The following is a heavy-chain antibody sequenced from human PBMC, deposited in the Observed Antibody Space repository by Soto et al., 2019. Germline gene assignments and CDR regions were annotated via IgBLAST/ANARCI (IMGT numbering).Heavy chain of an antibody. CDR2: IYHTGTT. CDR1: GGSISTSDYS. V-gene: IGHV4-30-2*01. J-gene: IGHJ6*02. D-gene: IGHD3-3*01. CDR3: VRERTIFGVAPGGGVDV. Sequence: SETLSLTCAVSGGSISTSDYSWSWIRQPPVRGLEWLGSIYHTGTTHYIPSLKNRLTMSLDKSKSQFSLDLTSVTAADTALYYCVRERTIFGVAPGGGVDVWGQGTTVNVSS.